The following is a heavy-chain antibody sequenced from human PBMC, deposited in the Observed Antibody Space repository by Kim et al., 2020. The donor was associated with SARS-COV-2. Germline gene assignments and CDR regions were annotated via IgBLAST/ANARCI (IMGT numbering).Heavy chain of an antibody. J-gene: IGHJ6*02. Sequence: GGSLRLSCAASGFTFSSYGMHWVRQAPGKGLEWVAVISYDGSNKYYADSVKGRFTISRDNSKNTLYLQMNSLRAEDTAVYYCAKNLSPLQSYYYYGMDVWGQGTTVTVSS. CDR1: GFTFSSYG. CDR2: ISYDGSNK. D-gene: IGHD4-4*01. V-gene: IGHV3-30*18. CDR3: AKNLSPLQSYYYYGMDV.